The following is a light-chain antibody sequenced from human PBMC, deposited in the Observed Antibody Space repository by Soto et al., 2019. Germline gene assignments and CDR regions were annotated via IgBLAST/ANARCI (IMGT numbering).Light chain of an antibody. CDR1: SSNIGAGYD. J-gene: IGLJ2*01. V-gene: IGLV1-40*01. CDR3: QSYDSSLSDVV. CDR2: GNS. Sequence: QSVLTQPPSLSGAPGQRVTISCNGSSSNIGAGYDVHWYQQLPGTAPKLLIYGNSNRPSGVPDRFSGSKSGTSASLAITGLQAEDEADYYCQSYDSSLSDVVFGGGTTVTVL.